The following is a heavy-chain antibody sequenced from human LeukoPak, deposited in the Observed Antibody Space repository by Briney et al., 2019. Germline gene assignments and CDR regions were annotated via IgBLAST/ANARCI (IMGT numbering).Heavy chain of an antibody. Sequence: PSETLSLTCAVSGGSISTYYWNWIRQPPGKGLEWIGYIYYTGSTIYNPSLKSRVTISVDTSKNQFSLKLSSVTAADTAVYYCARVRRGYSSGWYDYWGQGTLVTVSS. V-gene: IGHV4-59*08. CDR1: GGSISTYY. J-gene: IGHJ4*02. CDR3: ARVRRGYSSGWYDY. D-gene: IGHD6-19*01. CDR2: IYYTGST.